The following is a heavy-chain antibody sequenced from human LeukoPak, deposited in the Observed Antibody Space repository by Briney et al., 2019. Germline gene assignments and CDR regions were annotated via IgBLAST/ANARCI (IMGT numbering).Heavy chain of an antibody. CDR1: GGSISSGSYY. CDR2: IYTSGST. CDR3: ARTPGDSSGYYHYYYYMDV. V-gene: IGHV4-61*02. D-gene: IGHD3-22*01. Sequence: KPSETLSLTCTVSGGSISSGSYYWSWIRQPAGKGLEWIGRIYTSGSTNYNPSLKSRVTISVDTSKNQFSLKLSSVTAADTAVYYCARTPGDSSGYYHYYYYMDVWGKGTTVTVSS. J-gene: IGHJ6*03.